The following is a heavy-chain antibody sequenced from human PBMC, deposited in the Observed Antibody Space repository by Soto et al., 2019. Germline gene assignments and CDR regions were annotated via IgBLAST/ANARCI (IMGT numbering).Heavy chain of an antibody. V-gene: IGHV4-34*01. CDR2: INHSGST. CDR3: ARRLRGTIFGVVRSHTWFDP. D-gene: IGHD3-3*01. Sequence: SETLSLTCAVYGGSFSGYYWSWIRQPPGKGLEWIGEINHSGSTNYNPSLKSRVTISVDTSKNQFSLKLSSVTAADTAVYYCARRLRGTIFGVVRSHTWFDPWGQGTLVTVSS. J-gene: IGHJ5*02. CDR1: GGSFSGYY.